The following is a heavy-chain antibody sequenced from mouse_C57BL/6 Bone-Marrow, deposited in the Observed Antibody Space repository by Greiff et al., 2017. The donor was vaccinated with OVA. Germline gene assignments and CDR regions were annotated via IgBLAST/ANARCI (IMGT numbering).Heavy chain of an antibody. V-gene: IGHV1-55*01. CDR3: ASAITTDWYFDV. CDR2: IYPGSGST. D-gene: IGHD1-2*01. J-gene: IGHJ1*03. Sequence: VQLQESGAELVKPGASVKMSCKASGYTFTSYWITWVKQRPGQGLEWIGDIYPGSGSTNYNEKFKSKATLTVDTSSSTAYMQLSSLTSEDSAVYYCASAITTDWYFDVWGTGTTVTVSS. CDR1: GYTFTSYW.